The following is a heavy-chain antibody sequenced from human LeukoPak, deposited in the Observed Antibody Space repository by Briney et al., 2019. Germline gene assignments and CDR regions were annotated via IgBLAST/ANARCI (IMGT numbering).Heavy chain of an antibody. J-gene: IGHJ5*02. Sequence: GGSLRLSCAASGFTFSTYAMHWVRQAPGKGLEWVSAVSGSGGDTYYADSVTGRFTISRDNSKNTLYVLLNSLRAEDTAVYYCGTTLNTGFFQSWGRGTLVTVSS. D-gene: IGHD5-18*01. CDR1: GFTFSTYA. V-gene: IGHV3-23*01. CDR2: VSGSGGDT. CDR3: GTTLNTGFFQS.